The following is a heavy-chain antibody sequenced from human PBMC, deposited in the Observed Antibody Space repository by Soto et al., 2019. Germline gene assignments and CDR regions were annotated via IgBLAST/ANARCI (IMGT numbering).Heavy chain of an antibody. J-gene: IGHJ3*02. CDR2: ISAYNGNT. V-gene: IGHV1-18*01. CDR3: ARDKRRIVVVVAATHDAFDI. Sequence: QVQLVQSGAEVKKPGASVKVSCKASGYTFTSYGISWGRQAPGQGLEWMGWISAYNGNTNYAQKLQGRVTMTTDTSTSTAYMELRSLRSDDTAVYYCARDKRRIVVVVAATHDAFDIWGQGTMVTVSS. CDR1: GYTFTSYG. D-gene: IGHD2-15*01.